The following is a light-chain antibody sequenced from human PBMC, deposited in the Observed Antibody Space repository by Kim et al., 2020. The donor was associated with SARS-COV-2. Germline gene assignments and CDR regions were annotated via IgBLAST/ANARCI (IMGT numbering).Light chain of an antibody. CDR2: GKN. V-gene: IGLV3-19*01. J-gene: IGLJ3*02. CDR1: RLRSYY. Sequence: AMGQTVRITCQGDRLRSYYASWYQQKPGKAPVLVIYGKNNRPSGIPDRFSGSSSGNTASLTITGAQAEDEADYYCNSRDSSGNHWVFGGGTKLTVL. CDR3: NSRDSSGNHWV.